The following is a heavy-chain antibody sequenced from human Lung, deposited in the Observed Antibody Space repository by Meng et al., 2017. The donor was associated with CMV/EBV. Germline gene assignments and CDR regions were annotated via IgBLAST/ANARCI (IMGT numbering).Heavy chain of an antibody. CDR3: ALLGVGSLGLEF. J-gene: IGHJ4*02. Sequence: SETLSLTCSVSGGSVNRGSYYWSWIRQPPGKGLEWIGYLYYTGSTNYNPSLKSRVIVSVDTSKSQFTLTLNSVTAADTAVDYRALLGVGSLGLEFWGQGKXVTVSS. D-gene: IGHD3-16*01. CDR2: LYYTGST. CDR1: GGSVNRGSYY. V-gene: IGHV4-61*01.